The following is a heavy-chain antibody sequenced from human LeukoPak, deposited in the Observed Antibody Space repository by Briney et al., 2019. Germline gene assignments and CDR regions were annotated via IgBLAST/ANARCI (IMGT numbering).Heavy chain of an antibody. CDR1: GFTFFSYE. J-gene: IGHJ4*02. D-gene: IGHD6-6*01. Sequence: GGSLRLSCAASGFTFFSYEMNWVRQAPGKGLEWVSSISSSSTYIYYADYVKGRFTISRDNAKNSLYLQTNSLRAEDTAVYYCARSLVSPYYFDYWGQGTLVTVSS. V-gene: IGHV3-21*01. CDR3: ARSLVSPYYFDY. CDR2: ISSSSTYI.